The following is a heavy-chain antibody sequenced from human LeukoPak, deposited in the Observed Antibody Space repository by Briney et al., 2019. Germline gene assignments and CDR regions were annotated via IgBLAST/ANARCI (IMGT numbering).Heavy chain of an antibody. CDR3: ARGPHPLYDGTPGAFDI. V-gene: IGHV3-21*01. Sequence: PGGSLRLSCAASGFTFSSYSMNWVRQAPGKGLEWVSSISSSSSYIYYADSVKGRFTISRDNAKSSVYLQMNSLRAEDTAVYYCARGPHPLYDGTPGAFDIWAQGTMVTVSS. D-gene: IGHD3-3*01. J-gene: IGHJ3*02. CDR1: GFTFSSYS. CDR2: ISSSSSYI.